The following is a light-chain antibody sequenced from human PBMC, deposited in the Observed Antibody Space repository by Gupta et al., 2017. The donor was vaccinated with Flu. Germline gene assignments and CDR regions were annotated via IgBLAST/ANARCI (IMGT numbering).Light chain of an antibody. CDR3: QQSDSTPVV. CDR2: AAS. J-gene: IGKJ1*01. CDR1: QSISSY. V-gene: IGKV1-39*01. Sequence: DIQMTQSPSSLSASVGDRVTITCRASQSISSYLNWYQQKPGKAPKLLIYAASSLQSGVPSRFSGSGSGTDFTLTISSLQPEDFATYYCQQSDSTPVVFGQGTKVEIK.